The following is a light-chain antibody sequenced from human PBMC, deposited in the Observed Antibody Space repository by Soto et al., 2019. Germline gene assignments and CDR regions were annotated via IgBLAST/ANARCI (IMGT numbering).Light chain of an antibody. V-gene: IGKV1-33*01. Sequence: DIQMTQSPSSLSASVGDRVTITCQASQGISNYLNWYQQKPGKAPKLLIYDASNLETGVPSRFSGSGSGTDFTFTISSLQPEDSATYYCQQYDNLPTFGQGTKLEIK. CDR3: QQYDNLPT. CDR2: DAS. J-gene: IGKJ2*01. CDR1: QGISNY.